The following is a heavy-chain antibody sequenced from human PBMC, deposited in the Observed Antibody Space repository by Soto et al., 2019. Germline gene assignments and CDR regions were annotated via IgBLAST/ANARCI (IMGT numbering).Heavy chain of an antibody. CDR1: GFTFSSYA. D-gene: IGHD3-22*01. Sequence: GGSLRLSCAASGFTFSSYAMQWVRQASGKGLEWVALMSYDGTNEYYADSVKGRFTISRDNSKNTLFLQINSLRAEDTAVYYCGKDLHHSSGYFFTVRLNAMDVWGQGTTVTVSS. V-gene: IGHV3-30*18. J-gene: IGHJ6*01. CDR2: MSYDGTNE. CDR3: GKDLHHSSGYFFTVRLNAMDV.